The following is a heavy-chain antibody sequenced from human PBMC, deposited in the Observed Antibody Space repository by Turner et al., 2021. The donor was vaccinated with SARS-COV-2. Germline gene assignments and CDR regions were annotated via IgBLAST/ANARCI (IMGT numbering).Heavy chain of an antibody. V-gene: IGHV1-2*02. Sequence: QVHLVQSGAEVKTPGASVKVSCKTSGNIFTGAYFPWVRQAPGQGLEWMGWINPKSGDTIYGQKFQGRVTMTWDRSISTAYMEMRNLRPDDAAVYYCAREPRSNFGVFISGWFDPWGQGTVVTVSS. CDR2: INPKSGDT. D-gene: IGHD3-3*01. CDR1: GNIFTGAY. J-gene: IGHJ5*02. CDR3: AREPRSNFGVFISGWFDP.